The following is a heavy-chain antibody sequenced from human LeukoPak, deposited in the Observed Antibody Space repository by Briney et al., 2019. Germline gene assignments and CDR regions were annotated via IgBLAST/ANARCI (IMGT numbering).Heavy chain of an antibody. CDR3: ARDAYYYDSSGYTVFGY. D-gene: IGHD3-22*01. V-gene: IGHV4-38-2*02. J-gene: IGHJ4*02. CDR1: GYSISSGYF. Sequence: PWDTLSLTCTVSGYSISSGYFWGWIRQSPGGGLEWIGIIYHSGTTYDNPSLRSRVTILVDTSKNHFSLKLTSVTAADTAVYYCARDAYYYDSSGYTVFGYWGQGTLVTVSS. CDR2: IYHSGTT.